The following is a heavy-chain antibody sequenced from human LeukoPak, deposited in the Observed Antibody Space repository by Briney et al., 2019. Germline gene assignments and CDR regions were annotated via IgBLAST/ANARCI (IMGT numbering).Heavy chain of an antibody. CDR1: GGSISSYY. CDR2: IYTSGST. J-gene: IGHJ6*03. V-gene: IGHV4-4*09. CDR3: ARQFYDLWSGYPENYYYYYYMDV. D-gene: IGHD3-3*01. Sequence: SETLSLTCTVAGGSISSYYWSWIRQPPGKGLGWIGYIYTSGSTNYNPSLKSRVTISVDTSKNQFSLKLSSVTAADTAVYYCARQFYDLWSGYPENYYYYYYMDVWGKGTTVTVSS.